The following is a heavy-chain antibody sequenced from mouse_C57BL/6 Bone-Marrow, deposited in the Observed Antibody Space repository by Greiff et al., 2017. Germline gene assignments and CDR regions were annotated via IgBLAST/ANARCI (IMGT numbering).Heavy chain of an antibody. V-gene: IGHV1-69*01. Sequence: QVQLKESGAELMKPGASVKLSCKATGYTFTGYWMHWVKQRPGQGLEWIGEIDPSDSYTNYNQKFKGKSTLTVDKSSSTAYMQLSSLTSEDSAVYYCARGDYDAFAYWGQGTLVTVSA. CDR2: IDPSDSYT. CDR3: ARGDYDAFAY. CDR1: GYTFTGYW. J-gene: IGHJ3*01. D-gene: IGHD2-4*01.